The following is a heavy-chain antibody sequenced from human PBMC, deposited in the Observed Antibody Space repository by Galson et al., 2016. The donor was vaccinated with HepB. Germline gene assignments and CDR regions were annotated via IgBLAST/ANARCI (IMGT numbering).Heavy chain of an antibody. CDR1: GLTFSEAW. CDR2: IKSKAEGGTT. D-gene: IGHD3-10*01. CDR3: TQAGGGY. Sequence: SLRLSCAASGLTFSEAWMSWVRQAPGKGLEWVGHIKSKAEGGTTDYAAAVRDRFSISRDDSKNTVYLQMNSLKTEDTAVYYCTQAGGGYWGQGALVTVSS. J-gene: IGHJ4*02. V-gene: IGHV3-15*01.